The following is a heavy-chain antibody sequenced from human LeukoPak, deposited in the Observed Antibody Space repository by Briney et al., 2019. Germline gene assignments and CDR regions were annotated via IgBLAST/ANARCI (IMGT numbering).Heavy chain of an antibody. V-gene: IGHV3-23*01. J-gene: IGHJ4*02. CDR1: GFSFSSYA. D-gene: IGHD5-18*01. CDR3: AKMRGYSYGYFDY. Sequence: GGSLRLSCTASGFSFSSYAMSWVRQAPGKGLEWVSAISGSGGSTYYADSVKGRFTISRDNSKNTLYLQMNSLRAEDTAVYYCAKMRGYSYGYFDYWGQGTLVTVSS. CDR2: ISGSGGST.